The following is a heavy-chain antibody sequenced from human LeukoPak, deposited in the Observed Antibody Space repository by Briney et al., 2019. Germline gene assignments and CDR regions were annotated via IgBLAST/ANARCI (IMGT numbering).Heavy chain of an antibody. CDR2: IAYDGSNK. V-gene: IGHV3-30-3*01. Sequence: PGGSLRLSCAASGFTFSSFAMHWGRQAPGKGLEWVAVIAYDGSNKYYADSVKGRFTISRDNSKNTLYLQMNSLRAEDTAVYYCARDGQPWSPLWVVNWFDPWGQGTLVTVSS. CDR3: ARDGQPWSPLWVVNWFDP. CDR1: GFTFSSFA. J-gene: IGHJ5*02. D-gene: IGHD5-18*01.